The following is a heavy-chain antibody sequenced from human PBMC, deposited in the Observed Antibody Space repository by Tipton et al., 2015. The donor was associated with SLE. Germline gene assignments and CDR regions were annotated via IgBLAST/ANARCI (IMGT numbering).Heavy chain of an antibody. J-gene: IGHJ4*02. CDR2: ISSSSSYI. Sequence: SLRLSCAASGFTFSSYSMNWVRQAPGKGLEWVSSISSSSSYIYYADSVKGRFTISRDNAKNSLYLQMNSLRAEDTAVYYCARAEDDYGEVNDYWGQGTLVTVSS. CDR3: ARAEDDYGEVNDY. V-gene: IGHV3-21*01. D-gene: IGHD4-17*01. CDR1: GFTFSSYS.